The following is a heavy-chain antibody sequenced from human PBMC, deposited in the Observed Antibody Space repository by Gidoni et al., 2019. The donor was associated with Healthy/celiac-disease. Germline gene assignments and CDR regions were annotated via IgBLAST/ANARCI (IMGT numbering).Heavy chain of an antibody. V-gene: IGHV1-69*01. CDR3: ARFLWAGKYYYYYMDV. Sequence: QVQLVQSGAEVKKPGSSVKVSCKASGCTVSSYAISWLRQAPGQGLEWMGGILPICGTENYAQKFQGRVTITADETTSTAYMELSSLISEDTAVYYCARFLWAGKYYYYYMDVWGKGTTVTVSS. CDR1: GCTVSSYA. D-gene: IGHD3-10*01. CDR2: ILPICGTE. J-gene: IGHJ6*03.